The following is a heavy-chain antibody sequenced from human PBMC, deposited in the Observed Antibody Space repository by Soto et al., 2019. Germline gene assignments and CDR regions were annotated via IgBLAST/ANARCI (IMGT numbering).Heavy chain of an antibody. J-gene: IGHJ4*02. V-gene: IGHV3-30-3*01. Sequence: GGSLRLSCAASGFTFSSYAMHWVRQAPGKGLEWVAVISYDGSNKYYADSVKGRFTISRDNSKNTLYLQMNSLRAEDTAVYYCASDTIFGVVQQVDYWGQGTLVTVSS. CDR2: ISYDGSNK. CDR1: GFTFSSYA. D-gene: IGHD3-3*01. CDR3: ASDTIFGVVQQVDY.